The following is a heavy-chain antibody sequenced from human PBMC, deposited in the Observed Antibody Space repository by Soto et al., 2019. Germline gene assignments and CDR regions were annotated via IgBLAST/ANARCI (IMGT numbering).Heavy chain of an antibody. CDR1: GGSFSGYY. D-gene: IGHD3-16*02. CDR2: INHSGST. J-gene: IGHJ4*02. V-gene: IGHV4-34*01. CDR3: ARGRGVYDYIWGSYRYTNPYFDY. Sequence: SETLSLTCAVYGGSFSGYYWSWIRQPPGKGLEWIGEINHSGSTNYNPSLKSRVTISVDTSKNQFSLKLSSVTAADTAVYYCARGRGVYDYIWGSYRYTNPYFDYWGQGTLVTVSS.